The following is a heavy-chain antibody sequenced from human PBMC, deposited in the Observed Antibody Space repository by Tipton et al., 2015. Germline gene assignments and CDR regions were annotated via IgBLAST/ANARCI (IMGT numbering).Heavy chain of an antibody. CDR2: ISYSGSP. V-gene: IGHV4-61*01. Sequence: TLSLTCSVSGGSVSSGFYYWTWIRQPPGKGLEWIGYISYSGSPNYNPSLRSRVTISVDASKNQFSLQLSSITAADTAVYYCARGHYVSGWYSHYFDLWGRGSLVTVSS. CDR1: GGSVSSGFYY. J-gene: IGHJ2*01. D-gene: IGHD6-19*01. CDR3: ARGHYVSGWYSHYFDL.